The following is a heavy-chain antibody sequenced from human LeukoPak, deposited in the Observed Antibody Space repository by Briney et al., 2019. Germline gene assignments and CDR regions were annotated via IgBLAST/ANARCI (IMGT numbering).Heavy chain of an antibody. Sequence: SETLSLTCTVSGGSISSYYWSWIRQPPGKGLEWFGYIYYSGSTNYNPSLKSRITISVDTSKNQFSLKLSSGTAADTAVYYCARVPLTAVWGAFDIWGQGRMVTVSS. CDR2: IYYSGST. J-gene: IGHJ3*02. CDR3: ARVPLTAVWGAFDI. D-gene: IGHD3-16*01. CDR1: GGSISSYY. V-gene: IGHV4-59*01.